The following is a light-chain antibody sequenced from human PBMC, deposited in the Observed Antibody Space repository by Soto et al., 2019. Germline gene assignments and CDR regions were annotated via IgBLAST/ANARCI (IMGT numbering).Light chain of an antibody. CDR3: RRYGSSPPLT. Sequence: EILLMQSPGTLSLSPGERATLSCRASQSVSSNYLAWYQQKPVQAPRLLIDGASRRATGIPDRFTGSGSGTDFTLTISRLEPEDIAVYYCRRYGSSPPLTFGGGTRVEI. CDR2: GAS. V-gene: IGKV3-20*01. CDR1: QSVSSNY. J-gene: IGKJ4*01.